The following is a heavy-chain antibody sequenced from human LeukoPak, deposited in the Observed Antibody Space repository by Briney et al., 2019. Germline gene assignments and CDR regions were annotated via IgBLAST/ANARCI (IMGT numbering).Heavy chain of an antibody. Sequence: PGGSLRLSCAASGFTFSSYGMSWVRQAPGKGLEWVSAISGSGGSTYYAGSVKGRFTISRDNSKNTLYLQMNSLRAEDTAVYYCAKAVPGPYYYYMDVWGKGTTVTVSS. V-gene: IGHV3-23*01. CDR1: GFTFSSYG. CDR2: ISGSGGST. D-gene: IGHD3-10*01. CDR3: AKAVPGPYYYYMDV. J-gene: IGHJ6*03.